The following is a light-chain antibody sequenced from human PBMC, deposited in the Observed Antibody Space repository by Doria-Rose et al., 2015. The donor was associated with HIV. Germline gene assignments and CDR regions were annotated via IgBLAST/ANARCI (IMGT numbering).Light chain of an antibody. CDR2: KAA. CDR3: LQYNTYPFA. CDR1: QSISSW. Sequence: CRASQSISSWLAWYQQKPGKAPKLLMYKAASFESGVPSRFSGSGSGTEFTLPISSLQPDDFATYYCLQYNTYPFAFGPGTKVD. V-gene: IGKV1-5*03. J-gene: IGKJ3*01.